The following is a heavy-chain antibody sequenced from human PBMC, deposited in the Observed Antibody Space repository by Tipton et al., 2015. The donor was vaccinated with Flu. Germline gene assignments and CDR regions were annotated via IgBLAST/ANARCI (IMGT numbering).Heavy chain of an antibody. CDR1: GGSISSYY. V-gene: IGHV4-59*01. CDR3: ARGDCSSTSCLDY. CDR2: IYYSGST. D-gene: IGHD2-2*01. Sequence: LRLSCIVSGGSISSYYWSWIRQPPGKGLEWIGYIYYSGSTNYNPSLKSRVIISVDTSKNQFSLKLSSVTAADTAVYYCARGDCSSTSCLDYWGQGTLVTVSS. J-gene: IGHJ4*02.